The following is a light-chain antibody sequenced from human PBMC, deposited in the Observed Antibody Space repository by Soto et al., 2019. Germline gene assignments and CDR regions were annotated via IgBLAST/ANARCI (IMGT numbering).Light chain of an antibody. J-gene: IGLJ1*01. CDR2: EVS. CDR1: SNDVGGYNF. CDR3: SSYAGNNIYYV. Sequence: QSALTQPPSASGCPGQSVTISCTGTSNDVGGYNFVSWYQQHPGKAPKLMIFEVSKRPSGVPDRFSGSKSGSTASLTVSGLQAEDEADYYCSSYAGNNIYYVFGTGTKLTVL. V-gene: IGLV2-8*01.